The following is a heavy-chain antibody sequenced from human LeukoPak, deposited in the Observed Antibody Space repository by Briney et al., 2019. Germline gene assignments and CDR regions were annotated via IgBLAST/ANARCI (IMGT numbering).Heavy chain of an antibody. Sequence: ASVKVSCKASGGTFSSYAISWVRQAPGQELEWMGGIIPIFGTANYAQKFQGRVTITADESTSTAYMELSSLRSEDTAVYYCARVGLHAMEYYFDYWGQGTLVTVSS. J-gene: IGHJ4*02. CDR2: IIPIFGTA. D-gene: IGHD3-3*01. V-gene: IGHV1-69*01. CDR1: GGTFSSYA. CDR3: ARVGLHAMEYYFDY.